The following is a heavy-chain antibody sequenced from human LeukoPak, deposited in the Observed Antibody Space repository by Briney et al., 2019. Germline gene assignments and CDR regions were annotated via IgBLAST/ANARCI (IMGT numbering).Heavy chain of an antibody. CDR2: INPNSGGT. D-gene: IGHD1-14*01. CDR1: GYTFTSNY. Sequence: ASVKVSCKAFGYTFTSNYMHWVRQAPGQGLEWMGWINPNSGGTNYAQKFQGRVTMTRDTSISTAYMELSRLRSDDTAVYYCARDRTRYYYYSYMDVWGKGTAVTISS. V-gene: IGHV1-2*02. CDR3: ARDRTRYYYYSYMDV. J-gene: IGHJ6*03.